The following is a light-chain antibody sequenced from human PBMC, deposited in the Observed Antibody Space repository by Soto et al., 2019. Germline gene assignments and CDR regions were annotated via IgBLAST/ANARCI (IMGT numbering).Light chain of an antibody. Sequence: DIQVPLSQPSLSASVGARVTIACLASQNIYTYLNWYQQKPGKAPKLLMFDAASLQRGVPSRFSGSGSRTDFSLTINSLQPEDFATYFCQQYDSHPHTFGEGTRL. CDR3: QQYDSHPHT. CDR1: QNIYTY. V-gene: IGKV1-33*01. CDR2: DAA. J-gene: IGKJ4*02.